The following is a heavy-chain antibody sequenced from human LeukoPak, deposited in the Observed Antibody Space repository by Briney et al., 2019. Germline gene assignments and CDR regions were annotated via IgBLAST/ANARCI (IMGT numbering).Heavy chain of an antibody. J-gene: IGHJ4*02. CDR1: GFTFNSYA. D-gene: IGHD3-22*01. CDR2: ISGSGGST. V-gene: IGHV3-23*01. CDR3: AKDKDHVRSGYWFPYYFDY. Sequence: PGGSLRLSCAASGFTFNSYAMSWVRQAPGKGLEWVSAISGSGGSTYYADSVKGRFTISRDNSKNTLFLQMNSLRAEDTAVYYCAKDKDHVRSGYWFPYYFDYWGQGTLVTVSS.